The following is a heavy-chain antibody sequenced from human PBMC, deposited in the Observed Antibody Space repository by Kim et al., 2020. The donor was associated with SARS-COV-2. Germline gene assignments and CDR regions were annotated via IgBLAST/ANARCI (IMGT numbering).Heavy chain of an antibody. CDR1: GGSISSSSYY. CDR3: ARLSGYDGFY. Sequence: SETLSLTCTVSGGSISSSSYYWGWIRQPPGKGLEWIGSIYYSGSTYYNPSLKSRVTISVDTSKNQFSLKLSSVTAADTAVYYCARLSGYDGFYWGQGTLVTVSS. V-gene: IGHV4-39*01. D-gene: IGHD5-12*01. J-gene: IGHJ4*02. CDR2: IYYSGST.